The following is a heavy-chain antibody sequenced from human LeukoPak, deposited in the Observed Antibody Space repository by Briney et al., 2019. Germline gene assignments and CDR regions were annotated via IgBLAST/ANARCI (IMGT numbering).Heavy chain of an antibody. CDR1: GGSISSGGYY. V-gene: IGHV4-31*03. CDR3: ASEWRHYFDY. D-gene: IGHD3-3*01. J-gene: IGHJ4*02. Sequence: SQTLPLTCTVSGGSISSGGYYWSWIRQHPGKGLEWIGYIYYSGSTYYNPSLKSRVTISVDTSKNQFSLKLSSVTAADTAVYYCASEWRHYFDYWGQGTLVTVSS. CDR2: IYYSGST.